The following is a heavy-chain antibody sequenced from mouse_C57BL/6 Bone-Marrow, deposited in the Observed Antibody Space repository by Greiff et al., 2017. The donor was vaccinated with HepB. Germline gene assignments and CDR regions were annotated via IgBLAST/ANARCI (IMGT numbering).Heavy chain of an antibody. CDR2: IRLKSDNYAT. CDR3: TYYDYVHWYFDV. CDR1: GFTFSNYW. D-gene: IGHD2-4*01. J-gene: IGHJ1*03. Sequence: LQQSGGGLVQPGGSMKLSCVASGFTFSNYWMNWVRQSPEKGLEWVAQIRLKSDNYATHYAESVKGRFTISRDDSKSSVYLQMNNLRAEDTGIYYCTYYDYVHWYFDVWGTGTTVTVSS. V-gene: IGHV6-3*01.